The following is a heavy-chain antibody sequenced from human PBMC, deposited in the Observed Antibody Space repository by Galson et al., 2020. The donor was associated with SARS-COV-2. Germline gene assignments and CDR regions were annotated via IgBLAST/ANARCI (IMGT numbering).Heavy chain of an antibody. D-gene: IGHD2-2*01. Sequence: ASVKVSCKVSGYTLTELSMHCVRQAPGKGLEWMGGFDPEDGETIYAQKFQGRVTMTEDTSTDTAYMELSSLRSEDTAVYYCATGPAILVHAFCDYWGQGTLVTVSS. CDR2: FDPEDGET. V-gene: IGHV1-24*01. CDR3: ATGPAILVHAFCDY. CDR1: GYTLTELS. J-gene: IGHJ4*02.